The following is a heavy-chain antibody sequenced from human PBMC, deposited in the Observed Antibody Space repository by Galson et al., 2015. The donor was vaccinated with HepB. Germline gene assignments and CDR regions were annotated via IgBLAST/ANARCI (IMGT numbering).Heavy chain of an antibody. Sequence: CAISGDSVSSHSAAWNWIRQSPSRGLEWLGRTYYRSKWYNDYAVSVKSRITINPDTSKNQFSLQLNSVTPEDTAVYYCARSSRDTVLLWFGESYDAFDIWGQGTMVTVSS. V-gene: IGHV6-1*01. CDR3: ARSSRDTVLLWFGESYDAFDI. D-gene: IGHD3-10*01. CDR1: GDSVSSHSAA. CDR2: TYYRSKWYN. J-gene: IGHJ3*02.